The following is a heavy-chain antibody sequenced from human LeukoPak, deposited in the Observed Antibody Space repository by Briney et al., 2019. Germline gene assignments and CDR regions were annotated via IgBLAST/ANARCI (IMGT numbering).Heavy chain of an antibody. J-gene: IGHJ3*02. CDR2: INPSGGST. CDR3: ARNHDYGDLRGAFDI. CDR1: GYTFTSYY. D-gene: IGHD4-17*01. Sequence: ASVKVSCKASGYTFTSYYMHWVRQAPGQGLEWMGIINPSGGSTSYAQKFQGRVTRTRDTSTSTVYMELSSLRSEDTAVYYCARNHDYGDLRGAFDIWGQGTMVTVSS. V-gene: IGHV1-46*01.